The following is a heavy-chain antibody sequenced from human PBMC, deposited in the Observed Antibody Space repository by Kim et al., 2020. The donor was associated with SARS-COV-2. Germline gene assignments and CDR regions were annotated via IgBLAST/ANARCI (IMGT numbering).Heavy chain of an antibody. CDR2: IIPIFGTA. J-gene: IGHJ6*02. D-gene: IGHD2-15*01. CDR1: GGTFSSYA. V-gene: IGHV1-69*13. CDR3: ATDLVPPYCSGGSCYPSARGYYYYGMDV. Sequence: SVKVSCKASGGTFSSYAISWVRQAPGQGLEWMGGIIPIFGTANYAQKFQGRVTITADESTSTAYMELSSLRSEDTAVYYCATDLVPPYCSGGSCYPSARGYYYYGMDVWGQGTTVTVSS.